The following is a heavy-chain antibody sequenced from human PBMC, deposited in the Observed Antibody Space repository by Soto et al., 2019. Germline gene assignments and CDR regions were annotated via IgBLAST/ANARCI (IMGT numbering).Heavy chain of an antibody. V-gene: IGHV4-39*01. CDR3: ARLGGYCSSTSCYGYYGMDV. J-gene: IGHJ6*02. CDR2: FYYSEST. CDR1: GFSICSGPSS. Sequence: SDSLSLTCTFDGFSICSGPSSWGWIREPPGKGLEWIGTFYYSESTYYNPSLESRVTISVDTSKNQFSLKVSSVTVADTAVYYCARLGGYCSSTSCYGYYGMDVWGQGTTVT. D-gene: IGHD2-2*01.